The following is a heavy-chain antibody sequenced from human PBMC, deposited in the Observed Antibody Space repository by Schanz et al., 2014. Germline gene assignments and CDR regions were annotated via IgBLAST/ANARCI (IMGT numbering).Heavy chain of an antibody. CDR1: GGSISSIGFY. Sequence: QLQLQESGPGLVNPSETLSLTCTVSGGSISSIGFYWGWIRQPPGKGLEWIGRMYYSGSTYYNPSQKRRFHIPGNTQKTQFPVKLSLVTAAETAVYYCARLSAIFGVVTTYYFDYWGQGTLVTVSS. CDR3: ARLSAIFGVVTTYYFDY. CDR2: MYYSGST. D-gene: IGHD3-3*01. V-gene: IGHV4-39*01. J-gene: IGHJ4*02.